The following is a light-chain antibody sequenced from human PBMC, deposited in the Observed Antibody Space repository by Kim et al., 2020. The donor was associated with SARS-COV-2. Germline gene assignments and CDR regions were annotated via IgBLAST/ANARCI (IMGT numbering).Light chain of an antibody. CDR1: SGRIATNY. CDR2: EDS. V-gene: IGLV6-57*03. Sequence: NFMLTQPHSVSGSPGETVSISCTRSSGRIATNYVQWYLQRPGSAPTTVIFEDSERPSGVPGRFSGSIDSSSNSASLTIPGLKPEDEADYYCQSYDADNVVFGGGTQLTVL. J-gene: IGLJ7*01. CDR3: QSYDADNVV.